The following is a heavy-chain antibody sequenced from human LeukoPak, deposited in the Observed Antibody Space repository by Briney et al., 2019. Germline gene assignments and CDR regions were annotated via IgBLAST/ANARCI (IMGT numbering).Heavy chain of an antibody. CDR2: IYYSGRT. J-gene: IGHJ5*02. Sequence: PSETLSLTCSVSGDSVSRSDSYWDWIRQPPGKGLEWIGTIYYSGRTYYSPSLKSRVTMSVDPSNNQFSLNLRSVTAADTAVYYCARHEYSGSYYGLSWFDPWGQGTLVTVSS. CDR1: GDSVSRSDSY. V-gene: IGHV4-39*01. D-gene: IGHD1-26*01. CDR3: ARHEYSGSYYGLSWFDP.